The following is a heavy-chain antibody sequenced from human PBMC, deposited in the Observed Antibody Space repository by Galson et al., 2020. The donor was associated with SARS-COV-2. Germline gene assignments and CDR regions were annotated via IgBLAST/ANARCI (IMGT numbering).Heavy chain of an antibody. CDR3: ASNRGYSGYDLPSPLDY. Sequence: GESLKLSCAASGFTFSSYSMNWVRQAPGKGLEWVSSIRSSSSYIYYADSVKGRFTISRDNAKNSLYLQMNSLRAEDTAVYYCASNRGYSGYDLPSPLDYWGQGTLVTVSS. CDR1: GFTFSSYS. CDR2: IRSSSSYI. D-gene: IGHD5-12*01. J-gene: IGHJ4*02. V-gene: IGHV3-21*01.